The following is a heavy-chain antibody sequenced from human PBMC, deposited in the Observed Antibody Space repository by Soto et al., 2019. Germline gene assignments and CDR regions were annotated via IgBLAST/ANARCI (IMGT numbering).Heavy chain of an antibody. D-gene: IGHD2-2*02. Sequence: QVQLVQSGAEVKKPGSSVKVSCKASGGTFSSYAISWVRQAPGQGLEWMGGIIPIFGTANYAQKFQGRVTITADEPTSTAYMELSSLRSEDTAVYYCARGGDCSSTSCYTSPFDYWGQGTLVTVSS. CDR2: IIPIFGTA. J-gene: IGHJ4*02. CDR3: ARGGDCSSTSCYTSPFDY. V-gene: IGHV1-69*01. CDR1: GGTFSSYA.